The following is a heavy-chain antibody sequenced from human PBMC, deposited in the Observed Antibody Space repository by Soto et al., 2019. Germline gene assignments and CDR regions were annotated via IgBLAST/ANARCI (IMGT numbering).Heavy chain of an antibody. J-gene: IGHJ5*02. CDR1: GAALSSGGYF. V-gene: IGHV4-61*08. CDR3: TREPSDDNYFDL. Sequence: SETLPLTRTVSGAALSSGGYFYTWVRQPQGKGLEWLGDIYYSGGTNYNPSLKSRVTISLDKSKSKLSLRLISVTAADTAVYYCTREPSDDNYFDLCRQGTLVTVYS. CDR2: IYYSGGT.